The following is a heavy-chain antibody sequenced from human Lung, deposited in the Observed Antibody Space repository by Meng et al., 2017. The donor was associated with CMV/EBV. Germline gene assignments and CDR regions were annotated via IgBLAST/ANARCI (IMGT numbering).Heavy chain of an antibody. J-gene: IGHJ4*02. V-gene: IGHV3-30*04. Sequence: SCVGSGYSFGNYAMHWVRQAPGKGLEWVAVISYDGDKKFYTDSVKGRFTISRDNSKNTLILQMNSLRTEDTAVYYCARVYYDSTNYYFSFGDSGQGXLVTVSS. CDR3: ARVYYDSTNYYFSFGD. CDR2: ISYDGDKK. CDR1: GYSFGNYA. D-gene: IGHD3-22*01.